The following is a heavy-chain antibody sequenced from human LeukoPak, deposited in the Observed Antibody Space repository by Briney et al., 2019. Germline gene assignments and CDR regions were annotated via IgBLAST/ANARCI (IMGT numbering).Heavy chain of an antibody. CDR3: ATLGGSYYYFDY. D-gene: IGHD1-26*01. CDR1: GYTLTELS. Sequence: ASVKVSCKVSGYTLTELSMHWVRQAPGKGLDWMGGFDPEDGETIYAQKFQGRVTMTEDTSTDTAYMELSSLRSEDTAVYYCATLGGSYYYFDYWGQGTLVTVSS. CDR2: FDPEDGET. J-gene: IGHJ4*02. V-gene: IGHV1-24*01.